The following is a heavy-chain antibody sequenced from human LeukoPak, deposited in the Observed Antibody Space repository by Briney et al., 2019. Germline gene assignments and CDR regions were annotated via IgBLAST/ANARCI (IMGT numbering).Heavy chain of an antibody. CDR2: ITSNSSYI. CDR1: EFNLSSYA. D-gene: IGHD1-26*01. CDR3: ARDPYSGGYGDYYYYYMDL. V-gene: IGHV3-21*01. Sequence: PGGSLRLACAASEFNLSSYAMNWVRQAPGKGLEWVSSITSNSSYIYYADSVKGRFTISRDNAKNSLYLQMNSLRAEDTAVYYCARDPYSGGYGDYYYYYMDLWGQGTTVTISS. J-gene: IGHJ6*03.